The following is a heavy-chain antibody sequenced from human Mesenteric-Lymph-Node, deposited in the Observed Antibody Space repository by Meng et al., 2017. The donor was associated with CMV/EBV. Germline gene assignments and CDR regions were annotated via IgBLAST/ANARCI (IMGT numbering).Heavy chain of an antibody. CDR1: GGSISSGGYY. CDR2: IYYSGST. J-gene: IGHJ3*02. V-gene: IGHV4-31*03. Sequence: LRLSCTVSGGSISSGGYYWSWIRQHPGKGLEWIGYIYYSGSTYYNPSLKSRVTISVDMSKNQFSLKLTSVTAADTAVYYCARGPLGTGSAFDIWGQGTMVTVSS. CDR3: ARGPLGTGSAFDI. D-gene: IGHD3-10*01.